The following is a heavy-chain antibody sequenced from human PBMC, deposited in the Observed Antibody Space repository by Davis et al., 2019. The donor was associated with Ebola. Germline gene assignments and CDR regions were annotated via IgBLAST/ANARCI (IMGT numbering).Heavy chain of an antibody. CDR3: ASGLVRGESYWYFDL. CDR2: IIPIFGTT. D-gene: IGHD6-6*01. V-gene: IGHV1-69*13. Sequence: SVKVSCKASGGTFSNYAISWVRQAPGQGLEWMGGIIPIFGTTNYAQKFQGRVTITADESTSTAYMEVSSLRSEDTAVYYCASGLVRGESYWYFDLWGRGTLVTVSS. J-gene: IGHJ2*01. CDR1: GGTFSNYA.